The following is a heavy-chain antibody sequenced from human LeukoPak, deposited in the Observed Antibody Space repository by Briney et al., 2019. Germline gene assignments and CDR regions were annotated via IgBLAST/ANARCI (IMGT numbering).Heavy chain of an antibody. Sequence: GGSLRLSCVASGFTFSSYAMHWVRQTPGKGLEYVSGINSNGGSTHYANSVKGRFTISRDNSKNTLYLQMNSLSAEDTAVYYCARDGPRDYYDSSGYYPQDYWGQGTLVTVSS. J-gene: IGHJ4*02. CDR3: ARDGPRDYYDSSGYYPQDY. D-gene: IGHD3-22*01. CDR2: INSNGGST. CDR1: GFTFSSYA. V-gene: IGHV3-64*01.